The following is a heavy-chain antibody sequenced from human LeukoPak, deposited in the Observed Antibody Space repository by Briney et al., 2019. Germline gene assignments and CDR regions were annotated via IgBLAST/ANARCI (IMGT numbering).Heavy chain of an antibody. CDR2: ISYDGSNK. CDR1: GFTFSSYG. V-gene: IGHV3-30*03. D-gene: IGHD3-22*01. J-gene: IGHJ3*02. CDR3: ARDEGEQFNYYYDSSPGGAFDI. Sequence: GGSLRLSCAASGFTFSSYGMHWVRQAPGKGLEWVAVISYDGSNKYYADSVKGRFTISRDNAKNSLYLQMNSLRAEDTAVYYCARDEGEQFNYYYDSSPGGAFDIWGQGTMVTVSS.